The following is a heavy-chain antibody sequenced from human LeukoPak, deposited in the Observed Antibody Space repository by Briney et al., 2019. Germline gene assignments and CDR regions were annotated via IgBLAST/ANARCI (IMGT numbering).Heavy chain of an antibody. Sequence: ASVKVSCKASGYTFTSYYMHWVRQAPGQGLEWMGLINPTGDSTGYAQKFQGRVTMTRDMSTSTDFMELSSLRSEDTAIYYCARDNSVGDNAWWFDPWGQGTLVTVSS. D-gene: IGHD1-26*01. CDR3: ARDNSVGDNAWWFDP. J-gene: IGHJ5*02. V-gene: IGHV1-46*01. CDR1: GYTFTSYY. CDR2: INPTGDST.